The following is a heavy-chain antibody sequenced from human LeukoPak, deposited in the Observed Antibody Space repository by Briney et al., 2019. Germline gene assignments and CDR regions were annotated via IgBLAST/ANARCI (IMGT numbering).Heavy chain of an antibody. CDR2: ISRNGGNT. CDR3: ARVGDLDAFDI. J-gene: IGHJ3*02. Sequence: GGSLRLSCAASGFTFSSYAMHWVRQAPGKGLEYVSAISRNGGNTYYANSVKGRFTISRDNSKNTLYLQMGSLRAEDMAVYYCARVGDLDAFDIWGQGTMVTVSS. V-gene: IGHV3-64*01. CDR1: GFTFSSYA. D-gene: IGHD3-16*01.